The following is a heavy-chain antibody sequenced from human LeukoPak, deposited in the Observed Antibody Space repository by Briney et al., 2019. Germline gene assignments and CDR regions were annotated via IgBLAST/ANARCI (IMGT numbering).Heavy chain of an antibody. D-gene: IGHD3-10*01. Sequence: GGSLRLSCAASGFTFSSYSMNWVRQAPGKGLEWVSSISSSSSYIYYADSVKGRFTISRDNAKNSLYLQMNSLRAEDTAVYYCAKWFDGPGPFDYWGQGTLVTASS. V-gene: IGHV3-21*01. CDR1: GFTFSSYS. CDR2: ISSSSSYI. J-gene: IGHJ4*02. CDR3: AKWFDGPGPFDY.